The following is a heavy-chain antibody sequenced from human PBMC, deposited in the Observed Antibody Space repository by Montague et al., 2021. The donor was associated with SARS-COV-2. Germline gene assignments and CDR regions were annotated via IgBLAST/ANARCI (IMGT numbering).Heavy chain of an antibody. CDR2: IYYSGGT. CDR1: GGSISSSSYY. CDR3: ARQKMGSVTIFGVVMHDRWFDQ. Sequence: SETLSLTCTVSGGSISSSSYYWGWIRQPPGKGLEWIGNIYYSGGTYYNPSLKSRVTISVDTSKNQFSLKLSSVTAADTAVYYCARQKMGSVTIFGVVMHDRWFDQWGQGTLVTVSS. D-gene: IGHD3-3*01. J-gene: IGHJ5*02. V-gene: IGHV4-39*01.